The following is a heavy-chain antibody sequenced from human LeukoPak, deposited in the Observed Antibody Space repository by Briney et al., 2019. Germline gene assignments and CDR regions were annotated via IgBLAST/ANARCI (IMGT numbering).Heavy chain of an antibody. V-gene: IGHV3-73*01. J-gene: IGHJ6*03. CDR1: GFTFSGSG. D-gene: IGHD3-9*01. CDR2: IRSKPNNYAT. Sequence: GGSLRLSCAASGFTFSGSGMHWVRQASGKGLQWVGHIRSKPNNYATAYAASVKGRFTISRDDSKNTAYLQMSSLKTEDTAVYYCTTRHDILTGYRVYYMDVWGKGTTVTVSS. CDR3: TTRHDILTGYRVYYMDV.